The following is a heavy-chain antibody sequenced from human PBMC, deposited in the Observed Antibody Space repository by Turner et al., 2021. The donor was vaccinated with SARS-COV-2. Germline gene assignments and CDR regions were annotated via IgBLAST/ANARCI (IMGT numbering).Heavy chain of an antibody. V-gene: IGHV1-69*01. CDR2: ISPFFDTT. CDR3: ARFTAYDSSGSTFDY. J-gene: IGHJ4*02. D-gene: IGHD3-22*01. CDR1: GGTFSSYA. Sequence: QVQLVQPGAEVKKPGSSVKVPCKATGGTFSSYAISWVRQAPGQGLEWMGGISPFFDTTNYAQKCQGRVTITADESTSTAYMELSSLRSEDTAVYYCARFTAYDSSGSTFDYWGQGTLVTVSS.